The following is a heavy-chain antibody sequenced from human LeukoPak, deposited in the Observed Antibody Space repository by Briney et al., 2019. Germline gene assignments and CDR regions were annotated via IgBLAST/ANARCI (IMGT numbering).Heavy chain of an antibody. CDR1: GYTFTGYY. J-gene: IGHJ4*02. V-gene: IGHV1-2*02. Sequence: ASVKVSCKASGYTFTGYYMHWVRQAPGQGLEWMGWINPNSGGTNYAQKFRGRVTMTRDTSISTAYMELSRLRSDDTAVYYCARAVLLWFGEFEPAFDYWGQGTLVTVSS. CDR2: INPNSGGT. D-gene: IGHD3-10*01. CDR3: ARAVLLWFGEFEPAFDY.